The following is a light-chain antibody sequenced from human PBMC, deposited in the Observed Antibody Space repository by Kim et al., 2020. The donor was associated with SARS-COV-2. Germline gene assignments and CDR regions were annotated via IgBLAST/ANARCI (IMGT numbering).Light chain of an antibody. CDR2: DVS. CDR1: SSDVGVYNY. Sequence: QSALTQPASVSGSPGQSITISCTGTSSDVGVYNYVSWYQQHPGKAPKLMFYDVSKRPSGVSNRFSGSKSGNTASLTISGLQAEDEADYYCSSYTSSNTLGVVLGGGTQLTVL. V-gene: IGLV2-14*01. CDR3: SSYTSSNTLGVV. J-gene: IGLJ2*01.